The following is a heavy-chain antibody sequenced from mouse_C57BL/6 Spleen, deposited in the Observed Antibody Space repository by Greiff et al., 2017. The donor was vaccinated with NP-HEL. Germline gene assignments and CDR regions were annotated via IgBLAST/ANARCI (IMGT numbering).Heavy chain of an antibody. V-gene: IGHV3-1*01. D-gene: IGHD1-1*01. Sequence: VQLQESGPGMVKPSQSLSLTCTVTGYSITSGYDWHWIRHFPGNKLEWMGYISYSGSTNYNPSLKSRISITHDTSKNHFFLKLNSVTTEDTATYYCARVDYSYYYAMDYWGQGTSVTVSS. CDR1: GYSITSGYD. CDR3: ARVDYSYYYAMDY. J-gene: IGHJ4*01. CDR2: ISYSGST.